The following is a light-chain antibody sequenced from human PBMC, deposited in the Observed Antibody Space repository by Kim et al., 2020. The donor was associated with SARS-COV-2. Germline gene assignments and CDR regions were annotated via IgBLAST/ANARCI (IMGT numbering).Light chain of an antibody. CDR1: QSVSSRY. CDR2: GAS. CDR3: QQYGNSPPYT. J-gene: IGKJ2*01. Sequence: EIVLTQSPGTLSLSPGERATLSCRASQSVSSRYLAWYQQKPGQAPRLLIYGASNRATGVPDRFSGSGSGTDFTLTISRLEPEDFAVYYCQQYGNSPPYTFGQGTKLEIK. V-gene: IGKV3-20*01.